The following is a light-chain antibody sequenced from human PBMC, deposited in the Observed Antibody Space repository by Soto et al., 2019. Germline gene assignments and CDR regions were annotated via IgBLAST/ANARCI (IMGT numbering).Light chain of an antibody. J-gene: IGKJ3*01. CDR2: GAS. V-gene: IGKV1-39*01. Sequence: DIQMTQSPSSLSASVGDRVTITCRASQSISNYVNWYQQKPGKAPKVLIYGASSLQSGVPSRFSGSGSGTDFTLTISSLQPEDVATYYCQQSYNTLITFGPGTKVDIK. CDR3: QQSYNTLIT. CDR1: QSISNY.